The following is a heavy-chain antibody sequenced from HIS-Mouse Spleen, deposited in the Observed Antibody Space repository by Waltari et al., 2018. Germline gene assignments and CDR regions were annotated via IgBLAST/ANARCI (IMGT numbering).Heavy chain of an antibody. CDR1: GGSFSGYY. D-gene: IGHD7-27*01. Sequence: QVQLQQWGAGLLKPSETLSLTCAVYGGSFSGYYWSWIRQPPGKGLEWFGEINHSGSTNYNPSLKSRVTISVDTSKNQFSLKLSSVTAADTAVYYCARVRTGDPSYWYFDLWGRGTLVTVSS. V-gene: IGHV4-34*01. J-gene: IGHJ2*01. CDR2: INHSGST. CDR3: ARVRTGDPSYWYFDL.